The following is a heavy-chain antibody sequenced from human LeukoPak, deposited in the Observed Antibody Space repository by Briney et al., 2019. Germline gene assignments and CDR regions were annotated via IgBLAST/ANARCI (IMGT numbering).Heavy chain of an antibody. CDR1: VFTFTSYV. CDR3: ARRNSDAFDI. J-gene: IGHJ3*02. V-gene: IGHV3-33*01. Sequence: GGSLRLSCAAPVFTFTSYVIHSVGQAPRKGLDWVAVIWYDGSNKYYADSVKGLFTVSRDNSKNTLYLQMNILRAENTAVYYCARRNSDAFDIWGQGTMVTVSS. D-gene: IGHD1-14*01. CDR2: IWYDGSNK.